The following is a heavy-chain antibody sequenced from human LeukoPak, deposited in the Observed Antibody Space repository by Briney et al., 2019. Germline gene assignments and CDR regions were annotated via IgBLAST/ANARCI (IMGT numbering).Heavy chain of an antibody. CDR3: ERDPLTLYTYYMDV. Sequence: GGSLRLSCAASGFTFSSYWMSWVRQAPGKGLEWVAKIKQDGSEKYYVDSVKGRFTISRDNAKNSLYLQMNSLRAEDTAVCYCERDPLTLYTYYMDVWGKGTTVTVSS. D-gene: IGHD2-2*02. J-gene: IGHJ6*03. CDR1: GFTFSSYW. CDR2: IKQDGSEK. V-gene: IGHV3-7*01.